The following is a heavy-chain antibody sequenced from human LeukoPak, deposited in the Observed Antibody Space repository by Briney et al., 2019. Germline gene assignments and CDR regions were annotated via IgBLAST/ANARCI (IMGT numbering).Heavy chain of an antibody. Sequence: SQTLSLTCTVSGGSISSGSYYWSWIRQPAGKGLEWIGRIYTSGSTNYNPSLKSRVTISVDTSKNQFSLKLSSVTAADTAVYYYARDEFGYDFWSGYPPYYYMDVWGKGTTVTVSS. J-gene: IGHJ6*03. D-gene: IGHD3-3*01. V-gene: IGHV4-61*02. CDR1: GGSISSGSYY. CDR2: IYTSGST. CDR3: ARDEFGYDFWSGYPPYYYMDV.